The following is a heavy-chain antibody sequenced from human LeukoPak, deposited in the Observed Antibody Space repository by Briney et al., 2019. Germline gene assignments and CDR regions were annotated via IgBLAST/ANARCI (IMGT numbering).Heavy chain of an antibody. Sequence: GGSLRLSCAASGFTFSDYYMSWIRQAPGKGLEWVSYISSSGSTIYYADSVKGRFTISRDNAKNSLYLQMNSLRAEDTAVYYCARDRRSMIVVVITGIFDYWGQGTLVTVSS. CDR1: GFTFSDYY. CDR3: ARDRRSMIVVVITGIFDY. J-gene: IGHJ4*02. CDR2: ISSSGSTI. D-gene: IGHD3-22*01. V-gene: IGHV3-11*04.